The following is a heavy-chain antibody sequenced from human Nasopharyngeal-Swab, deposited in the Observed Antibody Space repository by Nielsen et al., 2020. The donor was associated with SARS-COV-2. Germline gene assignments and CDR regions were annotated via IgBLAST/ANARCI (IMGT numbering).Heavy chain of an antibody. D-gene: IGHD3-3*01. CDR2: IYYSGST. Sequence: LSYTVSGGSISSYYWSWIRQPPGKGLEWIGYIYYSGSTNYNPSLKSRVTISVDTSKNQFSLKLSSVTAADTAVYYCARILTIFGVVASYYFDYWGQGTLVTVSS. CDR3: ARILTIFGVVASYYFDY. V-gene: IGHV4-59*01. J-gene: IGHJ4*02. CDR1: GGSISSYY.